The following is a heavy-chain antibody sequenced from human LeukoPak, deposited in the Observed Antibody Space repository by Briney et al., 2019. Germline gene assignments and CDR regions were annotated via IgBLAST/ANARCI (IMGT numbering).Heavy chain of an antibody. D-gene: IGHD3-16*01. V-gene: IGHV3-23*01. Sequence: GGSLRLSCAASGFIFSNYAMTWVRQAPGKGLEWVSGIIDSGDITYYANSVKGRFTISRDNSKNTLYLQMNSLRAEDTAVYYCAKLGGQEVYNYYVGVWGKGTTVAVSS. CDR2: IIDSGDIT. J-gene: IGHJ6*03. CDR3: AKLGGQEVYNYYVGV. CDR1: GFIFSNYA.